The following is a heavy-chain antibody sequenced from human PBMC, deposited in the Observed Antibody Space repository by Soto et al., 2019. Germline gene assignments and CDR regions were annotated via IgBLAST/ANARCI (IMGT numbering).Heavy chain of an antibody. V-gene: IGHV3-21*01. Sequence: PGGSLRLSCAASGFTFSSYSMNWVRQAPGKGLEWVSSISSSSSSYIYYADSVKGRFTISRDNAKNSLYLQMNSLRAEDTAVYYCARDSFPVATVTTGDGMDVWGQGTTVTVSS. D-gene: IGHD4-4*01. J-gene: IGHJ6*02. CDR1: GFTFSSYS. CDR2: ISSSSSSYI. CDR3: ARDSFPVATVTTGDGMDV.